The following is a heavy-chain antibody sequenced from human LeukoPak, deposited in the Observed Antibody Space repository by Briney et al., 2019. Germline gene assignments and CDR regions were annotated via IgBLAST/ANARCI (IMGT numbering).Heavy chain of an antibody. CDR3: AKEFLSTGSYLIPFDY. V-gene: IGHV3-23*01. CDR1: GFTFSSYA. D-gene: IGHD1-26*01. J-gene: IGHJ4*02. CDR2: ISGSGGST. Sequence: GGSLRLSCAASGFTFSSYAMSRVRQAPGKGLEWVSAISGSGGSTYYADSVKGRFTISRDNSKNTLYLQMNSLRAEDTAVYYCAKEFLSTGSYLIPFDYWGQGTLVTVSS.